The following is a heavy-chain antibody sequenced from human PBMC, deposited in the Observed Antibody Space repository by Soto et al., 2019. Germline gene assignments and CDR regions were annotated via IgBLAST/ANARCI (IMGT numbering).Heavy chain of an antibody. V-gene: IGHV3-7*01. Sequence: EVQLVESGGGLVQPGGSLRLSCAASGFTFSSYWMSWVRQAPGKGLEWVANMNHDGSEIYYVDSVKGRFTISRDNAQNSGYLQMNSLRAEDTAIYYCARQYTYGRVWGQGTLVTVSS. CDR1: GFTFSSYW. CDR3: ARQYTYGRV. J-gene: IGHJ4*02. D-gene: IGHD5-18*01. CDR2: MNHDGSEI.